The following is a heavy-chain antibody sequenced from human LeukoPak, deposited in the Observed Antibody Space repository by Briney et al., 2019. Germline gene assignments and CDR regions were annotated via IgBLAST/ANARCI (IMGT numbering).Heavy chain of an antibody. D-gene: IGHD6-6*01. V-gene: IGHV4-59*13. CDR1: GGSIGTYY. Sequence: SETLSLTCTVSGGSIGTYYWSWIRQPPGKGLEWIGYIYYSGSTNYNPSLKSRVTISVDTSKNQFSLKLSSVTAADTAVYYCARVGYSSSSVYFDYWGQGTLVTVSS. CDR3: ARVGYSSSSVYFDY. CDR2: IYYSGST. J-gene: IGHJ4*02.